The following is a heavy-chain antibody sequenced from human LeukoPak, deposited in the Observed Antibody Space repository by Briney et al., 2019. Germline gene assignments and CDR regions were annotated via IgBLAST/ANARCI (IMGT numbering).Heavy chain of an antibody. Sequence: SETLSLTCAVSGYSISSGYYWGWIRQPPGKGLEWIGSIYHSGSTYYNPSLKGRVTISVDTSKNQFSLKLSSVTAADTAVYYCARLGYDYLLYYYMDVWGKGTTVTVSS. D-gene: IGHD4-11*01. CDR3: ARLGYDYLLYYYMDV. CDR2: IYHSGST. V-gene: IGHV4-38-2*01. J-gene: IGHJ6*03. CDR1: GYSISSGYY.